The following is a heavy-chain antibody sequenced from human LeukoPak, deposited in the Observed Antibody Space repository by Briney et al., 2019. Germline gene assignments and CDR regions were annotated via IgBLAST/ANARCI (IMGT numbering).Heavy chain of an antibody. CDR2: ISSSGITI. Sequence: GGSLRLSCAASGFTFSDYYMTWIRQAPGKGLEWVSYISSSGITIYYADSVKGRFTISRDNAKKSLYLEMNSLRAEDTAVYYCAKPRLDSSADYDAFDIWGQGTMVTVSS. CDR1: GFTFSDYY. V-gene: IGHV3-11*01. CDR3: AKPRLDSSADYDAFDI. J-gene: IGHJ3*02. D-gene: IGHD3-22*01.